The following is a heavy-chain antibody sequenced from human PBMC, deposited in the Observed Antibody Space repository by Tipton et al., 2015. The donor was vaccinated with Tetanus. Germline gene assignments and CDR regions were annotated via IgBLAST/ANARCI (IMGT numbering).Heavy chain of an antibody. CDR2: IHHSGSS. Sequence: TLSLTCTVSGDSITNNNNYWGWIRQPPGKGLEWIATIHHSGSSDYRPSLKSRVTSSVDTSKNHFSLKLSAVTAADTGVYYCARLVTTSHWYFDLWGRGSLVIVSS. D-gene: IGHD2-21*02. CDR1: GDSITNNNNY. V-gene: IGHV4-39*01. CDR3: ARLVTTSHWYFDL. J-gene: IGHJ2*01.